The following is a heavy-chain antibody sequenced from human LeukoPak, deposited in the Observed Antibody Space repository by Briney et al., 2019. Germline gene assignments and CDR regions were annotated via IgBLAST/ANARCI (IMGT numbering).Heavy chain of an antibody. CDR2: ICYDGNNK. D-gene: IGHD5-24*01. CDR1: GFTFSSYA. CDR3: ARTGEMATIRKRVFFFDY. Sequence: GGSLRLSCAASGFTFSSYAMRWVRQAPGKGLEWVSVICYDGNNKYYADSVKGRFTISRDNSKNTLYLQMNSLRAEDTAVYYCARTGEMATIRKRVFFFDYWGQGTLVTVSS. J-gene: IGHJ4*02. V-gene: IGHV3-30*04.